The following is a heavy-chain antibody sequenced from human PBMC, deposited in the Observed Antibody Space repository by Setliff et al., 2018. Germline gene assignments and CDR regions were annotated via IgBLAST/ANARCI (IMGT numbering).Heavy chain of an antibody. J-gene: IGHJ4*02. D-gene: IGHD2-2*01. Sequence: ASVKVSCKASGGTFSSYVISWVREAPGQGLEWMGWINPHNEGTTFAQKFQDRVTATTDTSITTAYLKLSGLTSDDTAVYYCSRGRRGSTWTSDSWGQGTLVTVSS. CDR1: GGTFSSYV. CDR2: INPHNEGT. CDR3: SRGRRGSTWTSDS. V-gene: IGHV1-2*02.